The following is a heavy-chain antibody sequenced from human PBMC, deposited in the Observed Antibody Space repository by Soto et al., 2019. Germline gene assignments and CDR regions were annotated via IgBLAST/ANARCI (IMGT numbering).Heavy chain of an antibody. J-gene: IGHJ4*02. Sequence: SVKVSCKASGFTFTSSAVQWVRQARGQRLEWIGWIVVGSGNTNYAQKFQERVTITRDMSTSTAYMELSSLRSEGTAVYYCPAERRGSSSFFAYWGQGTLVTVSS. V-gene: IGHV1-58*01. CDR3: PAERRGSSSFFAY. D-gene: IGHD6-13*01. CDR1: GFTFTSSA. CDR2: IVVGSGNT.